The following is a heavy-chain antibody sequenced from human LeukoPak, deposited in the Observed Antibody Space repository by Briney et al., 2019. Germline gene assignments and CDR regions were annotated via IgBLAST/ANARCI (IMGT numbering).Heavy chain of an antibody. V-gene: IGHV4-4*07. D-gene: IGHD4-17*01. CDR3: ARVYGDQFSNWFDP. CDR1: GGSISSYY. J-gene: IGHJ5*02. CDR2: IYTSGST. Sequence: PSKTLSLTCTVSGGSISSYYWSWIRQPAGKGLEWIGRIYTSGSTNYNPSLKSRVTMSVDTSKNQFSLKLSSVTAADTAVYYCARVYGDQFSNWFDPWGQGTLVTVSS.